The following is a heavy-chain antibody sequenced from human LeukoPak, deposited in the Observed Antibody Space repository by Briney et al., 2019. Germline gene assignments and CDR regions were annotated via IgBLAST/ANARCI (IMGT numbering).Heavy chain of an antibody. CDR3: ARFEQWLVGYDY. J-gene: IGHJ4*02. CDR1: AGSISSYY. CDR2: IYYSGST. D-gene: IGHD6-19*01. Sequence: PSETLSLTCTVSAGSISSYYWSWIRQPPGKGLEWIGYIYYSGSTNYNPSLKSRVTISVDTSKNQFSLKLSSVTAADTAVYYCARFEQWLVGYDYWGQGTLVTVSS. V-gene: IGHV4-59*08.